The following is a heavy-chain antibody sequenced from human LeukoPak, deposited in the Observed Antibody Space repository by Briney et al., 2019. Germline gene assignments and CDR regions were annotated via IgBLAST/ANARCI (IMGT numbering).Heavy chain of an antibody. D-gene: IGHD3-3*01. Sequence: AAVKVSCKASGGTFSIYAISWVRQAPGQGLEWVGRIIPILGIANYAQKFQGRVTITADKSTGTAYIELSSLRSDDTAVYYCASDAPLGFDYLGYWGQGTLVTVSS. CDR1: GGTFSIYA. CDR2: IIPILGIA. J-gene: IGHJ4*02. CDR3: ASDAPLGFDYLGY. V-gene: IGHV1-69*04.